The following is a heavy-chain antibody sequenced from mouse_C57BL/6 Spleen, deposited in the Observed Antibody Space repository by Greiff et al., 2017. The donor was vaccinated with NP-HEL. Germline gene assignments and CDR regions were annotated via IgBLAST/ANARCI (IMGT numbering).Heavy chain of an antibody. V-gene: IGHV1-26*01. CDR3: ARVGYKVITTVERAYYYAMDY. CDR1: GYTFTDYY. D-gene: IGHD1-1*01. J-gene: IGHJ4*01. CDR2: INPNNGGT. Sequence: EVQLQQSGPELVKPGASVKISCKASGYTFTDYYMNWVKQSHGKSLEWIGDINPNNGGTSYNQKFKGKATLTVDKSSSTAYMELRSLTSEDSAVYYCARVGYKVITTVERAYYYAMDYWGQGTSVTVSS.